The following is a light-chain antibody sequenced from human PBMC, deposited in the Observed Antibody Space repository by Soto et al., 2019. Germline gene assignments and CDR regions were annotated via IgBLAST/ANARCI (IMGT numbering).Light chain of an antibody. Sequence: QPVLTQSSSASASLGSSVKLTCTLSSGHSSYIIAWHQQQPGKAPRYLMKREGSGSYNKGSGVPDRFSGSSSGAERYLTISNLQLEDEADYYCETWDSNTRVFGTGTKLTVL. V-gene: IGLV4-60*02. CDR3: ETWDSNTRV. CDR2: REGSGSY. J-gene: IGLJ1*01. CDR1: SGHSSYI.